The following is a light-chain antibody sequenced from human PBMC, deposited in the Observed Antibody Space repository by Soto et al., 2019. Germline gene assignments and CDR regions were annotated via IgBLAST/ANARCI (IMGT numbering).Light chain of an antibody. Sequence: DIQMAQSPSTLSASGGDRVTITCRGSQSISSWLAWYQQKPGKAPKLLIYKASSLESGVPSRFSGSGSGTEFTLTISSLQPDDFATYYCQQYNSYSRTFGQGTKVDI. J-gene: IGKJ1*01. V-gene: IGKV1-5*03. CDR2: KAS. CDR1: QSISSW. CDR3: QQYNSYSRT.